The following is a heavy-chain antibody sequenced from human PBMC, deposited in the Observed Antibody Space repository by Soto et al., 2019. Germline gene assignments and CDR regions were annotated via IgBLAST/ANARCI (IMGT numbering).Heavy chain of an antibody. V-gene: IGHV3-23*01. CDR1: GFTFSIYA. Sequence: EVQLLDSGGGLVQPGGSLKLSCAASGFTFSIYAMTWVRQAPGKGLELVSGISGSGATTYFADSVKGRITVSRDNSKNTLYLHMNSLRDDDTAVYYCAKDRSWGSGSDTDFDYWGQGTQVTVSA. D-gene: IGHD1-26*01. J-gene: IGHJ4*02. CDR2: ISGSGATT. CDR3: AKDRSWGSGSDTDFDY.